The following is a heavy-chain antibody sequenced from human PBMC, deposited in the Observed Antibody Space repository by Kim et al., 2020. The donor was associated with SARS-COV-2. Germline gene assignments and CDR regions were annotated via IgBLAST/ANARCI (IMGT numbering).Heavy chain of an antibody. D-gene: IGHD3-22*01. Sequence: ADPVKGRLTVSRDNSKSTLYRQMNSRRAEDTAVYYCAKGEYYYDSSGYELWGQGTLVTVSS. V-gene: IGHV3-23*01. CDR3: AKGEYYYDSSGYEL. J-gene: IGHJ4*02.